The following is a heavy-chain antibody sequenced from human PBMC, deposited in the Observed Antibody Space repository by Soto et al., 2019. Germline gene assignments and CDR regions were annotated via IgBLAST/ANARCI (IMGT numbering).Heavy chain of an antibody. CDR1: GGSFSGYY. Sequence: SETLSLTCAVYGGSFSGYYWSWIRQPPGKGLEWIGEINHSGSTNYNPSLKSRVTISVDTSKNQFSLKLSSVTAADTAVYYCARQVRTRRIAAAGTVDYWGQGTLVTVS. D-gene: IGHD6-13*01. CDR3: ARQVRTRRIAAAGTVDY. J-gene: IGHJ4*02. CDR2: INHSGST. V-gene: IGHV4-34*01.